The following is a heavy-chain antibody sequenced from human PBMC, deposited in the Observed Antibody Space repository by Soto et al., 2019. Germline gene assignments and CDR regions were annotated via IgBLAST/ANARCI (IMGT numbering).Heavy chain of an antibody. CDR3: ARVRLLYYDFAPAPFDY. D-gene: IGHD3-3*01. CDR2: ITSSSSNI. Sequence: EVQLVESGGGLVKPGGALRLSCAASGFTFSSYSMNWVRQAPGKGLEWVSSITSSSSNIYYADSVRGRFTISRDNAKNSLYLQMNRLRAEDTAVYYCARVRLLYYDFAPAPFDYWGPGTLVTVSS. J-gene: IGHJ4*02. V-gene: IGHV3-21*06. CDR1: GFTFSSYS.